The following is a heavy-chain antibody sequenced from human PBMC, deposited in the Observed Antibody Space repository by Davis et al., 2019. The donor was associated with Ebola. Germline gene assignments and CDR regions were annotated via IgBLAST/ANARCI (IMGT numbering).Heavy chain of an antibody. V-gene: IGHV4-59*01. CDR2: IFYSGNA. CDR1: GGSISNSY. J-gene: IGHJ4*02. CDR3: ASGGGWLPDN. D-gene: IGHD5-12*01. Sequence: PSETLSLTCTVSGGSISNSYWTWLRQPPGKRLEWIENIFYSGNANYNPSLKSRVTISIHTSENQFSLKVNSVTAADTAVYYCASGGGWLPDNWGQGTLVTVSS.